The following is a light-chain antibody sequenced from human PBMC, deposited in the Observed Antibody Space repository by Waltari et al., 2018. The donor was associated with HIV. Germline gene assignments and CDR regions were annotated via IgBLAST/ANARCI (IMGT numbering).Light chain of an antibody. V-gene: IGLV2-23*02. Sequence: QSALTQPASVSGSPGQSITISCTGTSSDVGSYNLVSWYQQHPGKAPKLMIYEVTKRPSGVSNHFSASKSGNTASLTISGLQAEDEADYYCQSYDSSLSGVVFGGGTRLTVL. CDR1: SSDVGSYNL. CDR2: EVT. CDR3: QSYDSSLSGVV. J-gene: IGLJ2*01.